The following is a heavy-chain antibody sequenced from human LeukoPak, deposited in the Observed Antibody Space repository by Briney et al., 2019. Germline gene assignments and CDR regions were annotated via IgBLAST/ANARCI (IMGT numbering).Heavy chain of an antibody. CDR3: AKVPYGIDY. CDR1: GFTFSSYS. J-gene: IGHJ4*02. Sequence: PGGSLRLSCAASGFTFSSYSMNWVRQAPGKGLEWVSYISSSSSTIYYADSVKGRFTISRDNSKNTLYLQMNSLRAEDTAVYYCAKVPYGIDYWGQGTLVTVSS. V-gene: IGHV3-48*01. CDR2: ISSSSSTI. D-gene: IGHD3-10*01.